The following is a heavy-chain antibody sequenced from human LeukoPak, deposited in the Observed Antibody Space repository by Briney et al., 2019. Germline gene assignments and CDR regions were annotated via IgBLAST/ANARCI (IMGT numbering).Heavy chain of an antibody. CDR3: ARLAMVRGATLADP. CDR2: IYYSRST. D-gene: IGHD3-10*01. J-gene: IGHJ5*02. CDR1: GGSISSSSYY. Sequence: SETLSLTCTVSGGSISSSSYYWGWIRQPPGKGLEWIGSIYYSRSTYYNPSLKSRVTISVDTSKNQFSLKLSSVTAADTAVYYCARLAMVRGATLADPWGQGTLVTVSS. V-gene: IGHV4-39*01.